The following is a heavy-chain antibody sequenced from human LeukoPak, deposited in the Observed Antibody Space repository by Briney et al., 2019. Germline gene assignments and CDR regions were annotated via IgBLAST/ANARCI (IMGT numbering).Heavy chain of an antibody. D-gene: IGHD5-18*01. J-gene: IGHJ4*02. CDR1: GFTFSNYA. V-gene: IGHV3-64D*09. Sequence: GGSLRLSCSASGFTFSNYAMHWVRQAPGKGLEYVSAISSNGGSTYYADSVKGRFTISRDNSKNTLYLQMSSLRPEDTAVYYCARSEYSYGPTFDYWGQGTLVTVSS. CDR3: ARSEYSYGPTFDY. CDR2: ISSNGGST.